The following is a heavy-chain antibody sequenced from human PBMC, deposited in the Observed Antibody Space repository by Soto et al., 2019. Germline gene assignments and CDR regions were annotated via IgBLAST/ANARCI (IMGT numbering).Heavy chain of an antibody. J-gene: IGHJ4*02. D-gene: IGHD3-22*01. CDR2: IYYSGST. Sequence: SETLCLTCTVSGGSISSGGYYWSWIRQHPGKGLEWIGYIYYSGSTYYNPSLKSRVTISVDTSKNQFSLKLSSVTAADTAVYYCARLDLDSSGYLFDYWGQGTLVTVSS. CDR1: GGSISSGGYY. V-gene: IGHV4-31*03. CDR3: ARLDLDSSGYLFDY.